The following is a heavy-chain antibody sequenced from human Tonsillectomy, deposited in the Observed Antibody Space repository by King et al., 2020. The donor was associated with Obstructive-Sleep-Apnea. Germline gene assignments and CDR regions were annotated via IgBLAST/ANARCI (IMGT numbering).Heavy chain of an antibody. D-gene: IGHD3-10*01. CDR1: GYTLTELS. Sequence: VQLVQSGAEVKKPGASVKVSCKVSGYTLTELSMHWVRQAPRKGLEWMGGFDPEDGETIYAQKFQGRVTMTEDTSTDTAYMELSSLRSEDTAVYYCATDILLWFGELDAFDIWGQGTMVTVSS. V-gene: IGHV1-24*01. CDR2: FDPEDGET. CDR3: ATDILLWFGELDAFDI. J-gene: IGHJ3*02.